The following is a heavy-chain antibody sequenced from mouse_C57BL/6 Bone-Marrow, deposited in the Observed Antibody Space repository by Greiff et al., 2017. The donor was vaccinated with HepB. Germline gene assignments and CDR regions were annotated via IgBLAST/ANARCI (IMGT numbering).Heavy chain of an antibody. CDR3: AGPYDYVSSPCVAY. D-gene: IGHD1-1*01. CDR1: GYTFKSYG. J-gene: IGHJ3*01. CDR2: IYPRSGNT. V-gene: IGHV1-81*01. Sequence: VQLQQSGAELARPGASVKLSCKASGYTFKSYGISWVKQRTGQGLEWIGEIYPRSGNTYYNEKFKGKATLTADKSSSTAYLELRSLTFEDSAVFFCAGPYDYVSSPCVAYWGQVTLVTVSA.